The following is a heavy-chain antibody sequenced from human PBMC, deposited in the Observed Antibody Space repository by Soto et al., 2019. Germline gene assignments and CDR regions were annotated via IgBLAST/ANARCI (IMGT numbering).Heavy chain of an antibody. CDR1: GGSFSGYY. D-gene: IGHD6-13*01. V-gene: IGHV4-59*08. CDR2: ISYSGST. CDR3: ARSIAAAGTVVRYFDY. Sequence: PSETLSLTCAVYGGSFSGYYWSWIRQPPGKGLEWIGYISYSGSTNYNPSLKSRVTISEDTSKNQFSLRLSFVTAADTALFYCARSIAAAGTVVRYFDYWGQGTLVTVSS. J-gene: IGHJ4*02.